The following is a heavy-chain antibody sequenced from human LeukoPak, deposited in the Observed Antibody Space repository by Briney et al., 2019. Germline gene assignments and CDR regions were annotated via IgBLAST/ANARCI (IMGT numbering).Heavy chain of an antibody. V-gene: IGHV5-51*01. Sequence: GAALKISYKGSGSSFTSYWIGWVRPMPGKGLEWMGIIYTGDSDTRYSPSFQGQVTISADKSTSTSYLQCSSLKASDTAMYYCARHKYTSGWYSDYWGQGTLVTVSS. J-gene: IGHJ4*02. CDR1: GSSFTSYW. CDR2: IYTGDSDT. CDR3: ARHKYTSGWYSDY. D-gene: IGHD6-19*01.